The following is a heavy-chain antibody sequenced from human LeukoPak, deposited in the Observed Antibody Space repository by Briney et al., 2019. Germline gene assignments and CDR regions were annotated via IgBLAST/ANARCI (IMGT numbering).Heavy chain of an antibody. V-gene: IGHV4-4*07. D-gene: IGHD6-19*01. Sequence: SETLSLTCTVSGGSISSYYWSWIRQPAGKGLEWIGRIYSSGSTTYNPSLKSRVTISVDTSKNQFSLKLSSVTAADTAVYYCARGYSSGWYVYWGQGTLVTVSS. CDR1: GGSISSYY. J-gene: IGHJ4*02. CDR3: ARGYSSGWYVY. CDR2: IYSSGST.